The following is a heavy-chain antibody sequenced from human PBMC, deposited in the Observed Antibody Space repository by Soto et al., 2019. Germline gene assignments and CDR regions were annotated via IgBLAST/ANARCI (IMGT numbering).Heavy chain of an antibody. J-gene: IGHJ6*02. V-gene: IGHV3-23*01. CDR3: AKGRSYYYYYGVDV. CDR2: IIDSGAST. CDR1: GFTFSSCA. Sequence: HPRGSLRLSCAASGFTFSSCAMGWVRQAPGKGLEWVSDIIDSGASTYYADSVKGRFTISRDNSKSTLYLQMNSLRAEDTALYYCAKGRSYYYYYGVDVWGQGTTVTVSS.